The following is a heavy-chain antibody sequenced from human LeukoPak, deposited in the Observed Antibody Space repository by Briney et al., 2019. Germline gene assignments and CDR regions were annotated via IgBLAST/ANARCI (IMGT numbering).Heavy chain of an antibody. V-gene: IGHV4-59*01. Sequence: SETLSLTCTVSGGSIRNYYWSWIRQPPGKGLEWIGYVYHIGNTKYNPSLESRATISIDTSKNQFSLKLSSVTAADSAVYYCAKGDGSGSYFDYWGQGTLVTVS. D-gene: IGHD3-10*01. CDR1: GGSIRNYY. CDR2: VYHIGNT. CDR3: AKGDGSGSYFDY. J-gene: IGHJ4*02.